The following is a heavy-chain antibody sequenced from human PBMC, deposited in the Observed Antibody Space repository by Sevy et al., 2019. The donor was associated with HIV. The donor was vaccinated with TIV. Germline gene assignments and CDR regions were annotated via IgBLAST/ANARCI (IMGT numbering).Heavy chain of an antibody. CDR1: GYTFTGYY. CDR2: INPNSGGT. D-gene: IGHD3-3*01. CDR3: ARDDFWSGYYLYYGMDV. Sequence: ASVKVSCKASGYTFTGYYMHWVRQAPGQGLEWMGWINPNSGGTNYAQKFQGRVTMTRDTSISTAYMELSRLRSADTAVYYCARDDFWSGYYLYYGMDVWGQGTTVTVSS. J-gene: IGHJ6*02. V-gene: IGHV1-2*02.